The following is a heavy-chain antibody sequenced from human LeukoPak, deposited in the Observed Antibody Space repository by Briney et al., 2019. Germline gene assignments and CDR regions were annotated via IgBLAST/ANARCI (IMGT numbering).Heavy chain of an antibody. CDR3: AASGHSSWLYNWFDP. CDR2: IWYDGSNK. V-gene: IGHV3-33*01. CDR1: GFTFSSYG. J-gene: IGHJ5*02. D-gene: IGHD6-13*01. Sequence: PGRSLRLSCAASGFTFSSYGMHWVRQAPGKGLEWVAVIWYDGSNKYYADSVKGRFTISRDNSKNTLYLQMNSLRAEDTAVYYCAASGHSSWLYNWFDPWGQGTLVTVSS.